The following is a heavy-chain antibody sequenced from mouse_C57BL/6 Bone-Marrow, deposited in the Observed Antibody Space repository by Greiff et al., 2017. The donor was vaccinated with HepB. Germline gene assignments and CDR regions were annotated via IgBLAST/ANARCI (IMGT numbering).Heavy chain of an antibody. D-gene: IGHD1-3*01. CDR1: GYAFSSSW. Sequence: QVQLKQSGPELVKPGASVKISCKASGYAFSSSWMNWVKQRPGKGLEWIGRIYPGDGDTNYNGKFKGKATLTADNSSSTAYMQLSSLTSEDSAVCVCAGGGGKGAMDYWGQGTSVTVSS. V-gene: IGHV1-82*01. J-gene: IGHJ4*01. CDR3: AGGGGKGAMDY. CDR2: IYPGDGDT.